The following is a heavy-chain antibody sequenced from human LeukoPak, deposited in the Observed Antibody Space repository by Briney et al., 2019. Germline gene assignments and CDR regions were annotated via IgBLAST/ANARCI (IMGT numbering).Heavy chain of an antibody. CDR1: GFTFSSYA. D-gene: IGHD3-22*01. Sequence: GGSLILSCAASGFTFSSYAMGWVRQAPGKGLEWVSGISVSGGSTYYADSVKGRFTISRDNSKNTLYLQMNSLRAEDTAVYYCAKYRAMIVVALDYWGQGTLVTVSS. CDR3: AKYRAMIVVALDY. CDR2: ISVSGGST. V-gene: IGHV3-23*01. J-gene: IGHJ4*02.